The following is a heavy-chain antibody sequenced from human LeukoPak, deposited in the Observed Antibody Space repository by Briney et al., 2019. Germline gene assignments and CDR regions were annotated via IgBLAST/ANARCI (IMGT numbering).Heavy chain of an antibody. J-gene: IGHJ4*02. CDR2: FYYSGNT. Sequence: PSETLSLTCTVSGGSISSSSYQWGWIRQPPGKGLEWIGSFYYSGNTYYSPSLKSRVTVSVDTSKNLFSLNLTSVTAADTAVYYCARISIAVVPAYFDYWGQGTLVTVCS. V-gene: IGHV4-39*01. CDR3: ARISIAVVPAYFDY. CDR1: GGSISSSSYQ. D-gene: IGHD2-2*01.